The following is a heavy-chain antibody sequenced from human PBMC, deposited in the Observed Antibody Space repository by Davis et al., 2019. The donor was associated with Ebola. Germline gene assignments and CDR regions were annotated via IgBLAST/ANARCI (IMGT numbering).Heavy chain of an antibody. V-gene: IGHV4-34*01. Sequence: SETLSLTCAVYGGSFSGYYWSWIRQPPGKGLEWIGEINHSGSTNYNPSLKSRVTISVDTSKNQFSLKLSSVTAADTAVYYCARVAYYYDSSGYYGVGYYFDYWGQGTLVTVSS. CDR3: ARVAYYYDSSGYYGVGYYFDY. CDR1: GGSFSGYY. J-gene: IGHJ4*02. CDR2: INHSGST. D-gene: IGHD3-22*01.